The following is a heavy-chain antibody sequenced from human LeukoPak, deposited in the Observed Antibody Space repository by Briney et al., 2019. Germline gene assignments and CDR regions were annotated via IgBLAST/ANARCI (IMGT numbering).Heavy chain of an antibody. Sequence: GGSLRLSCSASGFTFSNYAMHWVRQAPGKGLEYVSDISSNGGITYYADSVKGRFTVSIDNSKNMLYLQMNSLRAEDTAVYYCVKDKYPVVVAATLDYWGQGILVTVSS. J-gene: IGHJ4*02. D-gene: IGHD2-15*01. CDR2: ISSNGGIT. CDR3: VKDKYPVVVAATLDY. CDR1: GFTFSNYA. V-gene: IGHV3-64D*09.